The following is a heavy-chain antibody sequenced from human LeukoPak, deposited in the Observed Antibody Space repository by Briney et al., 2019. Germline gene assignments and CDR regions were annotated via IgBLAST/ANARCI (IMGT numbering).Heavy chain of an antibody. Sequence: PSQTLSLTCTVSGGSISSGDYYWSWIRQPPGKGLEWIGYIYYSGATYYNPSLKSRVTISVDTSKNQFSLKLSSVTTADTAVYYCARDSRSIRDASDIWGQGTMVTVSS. V-gene: IGHV4-30-4*01. CDR2: IYYSGAT. CDR1: GGSISSGDYY. CDR3: ARDSRSIRDASDI. D-gene: IGHD2-2*01. J-gene: IGHJ3*02.